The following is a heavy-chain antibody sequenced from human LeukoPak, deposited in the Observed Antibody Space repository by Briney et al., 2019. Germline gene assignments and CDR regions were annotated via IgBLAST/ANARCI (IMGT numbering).Heavy chain of an antibody. Sequence: GGSLRLSCAASGFTFDDYGMSWVRQAPGKGLEWVSGINWNGGSTGYADSVKGRFTISRDNAKNSLYLQMNSLRAEDTALYYCARTLPYCTNGVCCRGIFDYWGQGTLVTVSS. D-gene: IGHD2-8*01. V-gene: IGHV3-20*04. CDR2: INWNGGST. J-gene: IGHJ4*02. CDR3: ARTLPYCTNGVCCRGIFDY. CDR1: GFTFDDYG.